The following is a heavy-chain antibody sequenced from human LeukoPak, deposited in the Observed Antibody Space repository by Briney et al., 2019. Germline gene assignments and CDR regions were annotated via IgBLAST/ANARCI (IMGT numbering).Heavy chain of an antibody. CDR3: ARVRSEMATYFDY. Sequence: PSETLSLTCTVSGGSISSYYWSWIRQPPGKGLEWIGYIYYSGGTNYNPSLKSRVTISVDTSKNQFSLKLSSVTAADTAVYYCARVRSEMATYFDYWGQGTLVTVSS. CDR2: IYYSGGT. CDR1: GGSISSYY. J-gene: IGHJ4*02. D-gene: IGHD5-24*01. V-gene: IGHV4-59*01.